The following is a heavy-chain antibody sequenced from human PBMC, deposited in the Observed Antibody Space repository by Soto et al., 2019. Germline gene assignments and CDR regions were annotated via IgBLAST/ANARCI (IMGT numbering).Heavy chain of an antibody. D-gene: IGHD3-22*01. CDR2: INSDGSST. J-gene: IGHJ6*02. CDR3: VRAIGHYGMDV. Sequence: PGGSLRLSCVASGFIFSNCWMHWVRQAPGMGLVWVSHINSDGSSTTYADSVKGRFTISRGNAKNTLYLQMNSLRAEDTAVYYCVRAIGHYGMDVWGRGTTVTVSS. CDR1: GFIFSNCW. V-gene: IGHV3-74*01.